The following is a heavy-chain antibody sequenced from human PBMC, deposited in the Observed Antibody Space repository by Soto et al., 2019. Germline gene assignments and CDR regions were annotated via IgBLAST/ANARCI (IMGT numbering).Heavy chain of an antibody. CDR3: ARQVSSAWPPYYYDMDV. CDR1: GGSISSYF. Sequence: QVQLQESGPGLVKPSETLSLTCTVSGGSISSYFWSWIRQPPGRGLEWIGHIHYSGSTNYNPSLKSRVTISVDXSXNXLSLKLSSVTAADTAMYFCARQVSSAWPPYYYDMDVWGQGTTVTVSS. D-gene: IGHD6-25*01. J-gene: IGHJ6*02. CDR2: IHYSGST. V-gene: IGHV4-59*08.